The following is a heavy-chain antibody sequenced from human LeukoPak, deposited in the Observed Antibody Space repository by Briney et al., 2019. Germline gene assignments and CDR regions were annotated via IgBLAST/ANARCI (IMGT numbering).Heavy chain of an antibody. CDR2: VYYTGAP. Sequence: PSETLSLTCSVSGASIKGYFWKWVRQTPEKGVEWVGYVYYTGAPTTNPTVKSRDSITIDTSKSQISRNMTAVTAADSALYYCARDRRGSCYTFDLWCPGTIVSVS. D-gene: IGHD1-26*01. CDR1: GASIKGYF. CDR3: ARDRRGSCYTFDL. V-gene: IGHV4-59*13. J-gene: IGHJ3*01.